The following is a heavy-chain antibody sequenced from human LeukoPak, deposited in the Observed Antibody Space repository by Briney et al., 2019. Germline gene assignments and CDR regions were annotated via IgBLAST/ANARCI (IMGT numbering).Heavy chain of an antibody. CDR1: GFTFSSYE. CDR3: ARVGTWIQLWLDY. V-gene: IGHV3-48*03. J-gene: IGHJ4*02. D-gene: IGHD5-18*01. Sequence: GGSLRHSCAASGFTFSSYEMNWVRQAPGKGLEWVSYISSSGSTIYYADSVKGRFTVSRDNAKNSLYLQMNSLRAEDTAVYYCARVGTWIQLWLDYWGQGTLVTVSS. CDR2: ISSSGSTI.